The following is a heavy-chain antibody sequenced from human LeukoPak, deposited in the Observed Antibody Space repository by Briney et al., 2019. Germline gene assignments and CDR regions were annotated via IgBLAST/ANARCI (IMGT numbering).Heavy chain of an antibody. CDR2: ISGYNGNT. CDR3: ARDPGRYYDFWSGYYTGSDAFDI. Sequence: ASVKVSCKASGYTFTSYAISWVRQAPGQGLEWMGWISGYNGNTNYAQKLHGRVIMTTDTSTSTAYMELRSLRSDDTAVYYCARDPGRYYDFWSGYYTGSDAFDIWGQGTMVTVSS. V-gene: IGHV1-18*01. J-gene: IGHJ3*02. CDR1: GYTFTSYA. D-gene: IGHD3-3*01.